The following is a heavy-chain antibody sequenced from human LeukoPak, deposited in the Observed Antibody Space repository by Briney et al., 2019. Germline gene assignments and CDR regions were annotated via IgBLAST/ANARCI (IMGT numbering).Heavy chain of an antibody. V-gene: IGHV1-18*01. J-gene: IGHJ4*02. CDR2: ISAYNGNT. D-gene: IGHD1-26*01. CDR1: GYTFTSYG. CDR3: ARNTGIVGATPGYFDY. Sequence: GASVKVSCKASGYTFTSYGISWVRQAPGQGLEWMGWISAYNGNTNYAQKLQGRVTMTTDTSTSTAYMELRSLRSDDTAVYYCARNTGIVGATPGYFDYWGQGTLVTVSS.